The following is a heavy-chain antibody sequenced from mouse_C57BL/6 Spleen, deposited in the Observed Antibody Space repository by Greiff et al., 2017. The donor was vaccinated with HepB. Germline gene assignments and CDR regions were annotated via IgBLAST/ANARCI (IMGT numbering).Heavy chain of an antibody. Sequence: QVHVKQPGAELVMPGASVKLSCKASGYTFTSYWMHWVKQRPGQGLEWIGEIDPSDSYTNYNQKFKGKSTLTVDKSSSTAYMQLSSLTSEDSAVYYCARSDSSGPLGAYWGQGTLVTVSA. D-gene: IGHD3-2*02. CDR1: GYTFTSYW. CDR3: ARSDSSGPLGAY. V-gene: IGHV1-69*01. CDR2: IDPSDSYT. J-gene: IGHJ3*01.